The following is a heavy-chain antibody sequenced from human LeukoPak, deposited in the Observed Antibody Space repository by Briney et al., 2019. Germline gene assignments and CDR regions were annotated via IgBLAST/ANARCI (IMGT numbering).Heavy chain of an antibody. CDR2: INPNSGGT. V-gene: IGHV1-2*02. Sequence: PGGSLRLSCAASGFTFSGSAMHWVRQAPGQGLEWMGWINPNSGGTNYAQKFQGRVTMTRDTSISTAYMELSRLRSDDTAVYYCARESTKWELPRNFDYWGQGTLVTVSS. CDR3: ARESTKWELPRNFDY. D-gene: IGHD1-26*01. J-gene: IGHJ4*02. CDR1: GFTFSGSA.